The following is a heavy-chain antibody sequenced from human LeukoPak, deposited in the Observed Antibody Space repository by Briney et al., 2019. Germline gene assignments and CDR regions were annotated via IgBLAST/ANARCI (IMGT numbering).Heavy chain of an antibody. D-gene: IGHD3-22*01. V-gene: IGHV3-48*01. Sequence: GGSLRLSCAASGFTFSSYSMNWVRQAPGKGLEWVSYISSSRSTIYYADSVKGRFTISRDNAKNSLYLQMNSLRAEDTAVYYCAKDSTDYYDSSGFDYWGQGTLVTVSS. CDR1: GFTFSSYS. CDR2: ISSSRSTI. J-gene: IGHJ4*02. CDR3: AKDSTDYYDSSGFDY.